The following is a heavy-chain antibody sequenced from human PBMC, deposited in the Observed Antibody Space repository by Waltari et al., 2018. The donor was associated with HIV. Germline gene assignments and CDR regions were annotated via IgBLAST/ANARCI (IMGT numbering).Heavy chain of an antibody. Sequence: QVQLQESGPGLVKPSETLSITCTVSESYINTANYWGWIRRPHGKCLEWLGSATHSGGTFNNASLQRRVTVSVDRSKNQFSLKMNSVSAADTAVYYCARAGVVPALFDLWGRGTLVTVSS. J-gene: IGHJ2*01. CDR1: ESYINTANY. CDR3: ARAGVVPALFDL. D-gene: IGHD3-3*01. V-gene: IGHV4-38-2*02. CDR2: ATHSGGT.